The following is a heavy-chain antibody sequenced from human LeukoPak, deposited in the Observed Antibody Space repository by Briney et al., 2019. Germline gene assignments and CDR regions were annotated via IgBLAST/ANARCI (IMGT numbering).Heavy chain of an antibody. J-gene: IGHJ4*02. CDR3: ARGEISGATKLDY. V-gene: IGHV3-74*01. CDR1: AFTFSRYW. Sequence: PGGSLRLSCVASAFTFSRYWMHWVRHAPGKGLVWVSRINSDGSTTTYADSVKGRFTISRDNAKNTLYLQMNSLRAEDTAVYYCARGEISGATKLDYWGQGTLVTVSS. CDR2: INSDGSTT. D-gene: IGHD3-3*01.